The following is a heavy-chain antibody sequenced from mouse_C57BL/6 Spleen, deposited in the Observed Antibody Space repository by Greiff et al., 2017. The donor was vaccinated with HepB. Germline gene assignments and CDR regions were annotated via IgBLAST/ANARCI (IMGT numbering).Heavy chain of an antibody. J-gene: IGHJ1*03. CDR3: ARGVTTVVAGWYFDV. D-gene: IGHD1-1*01. CDR1: GYTFTDYY. Sequence: QVQLQQSGAELVRPGASVKLSCKASGYTFTDYYINWVKQRPGQGLEWIARIYPGSGNTYYNEKFKGKATLTAEKSSSTAYMQLSSLTSEDSAVYFCARGVTTVVAGWYFDVWGTGTTVTVSS. CDR2: IYPGSGNT. V-gene: IGHV1-76*01.